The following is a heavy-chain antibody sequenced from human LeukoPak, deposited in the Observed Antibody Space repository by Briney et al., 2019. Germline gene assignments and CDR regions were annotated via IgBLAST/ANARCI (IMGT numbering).Heavy chain of an antibody. D-gene: IGHD2-15*01. CDR2: ISSSSSYI. CDR3: ASILGSFGSGPDY. V-gene: IGHV3-21*01. CDR1: GFTFSSYS. Sequence: GGSLRLSCAASGFTFSSYSMNWVRQAPGKGLEWVSSISSSSSYIYYADSVKGRFTISRDNAKNSLYLQMNSLRAEDTAVYYCASILGSFGSGPDYWGQGTLVTVSS. J-gene: IGHJ4*02.